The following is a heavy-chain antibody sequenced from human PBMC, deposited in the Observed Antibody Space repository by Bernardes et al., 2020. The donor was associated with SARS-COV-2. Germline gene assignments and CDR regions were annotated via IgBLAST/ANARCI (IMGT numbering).Heavy chain of an antibody. CDR3: AKRLSGNNPFDY. J-gene: IGHJ4*01. D-gene: IGHD1-26*01. Sequence: GGSLRLSCAASGFTFTNYALTWVRQAPGKGLEWVSIISTSGSPTFYADSVKGRFTISRDNSKNTLYLQMNSLRDEDKAVYYCAKRLSGNNPFDYWGHGTLVTVSS. CDR2: ISTSGSPT. V-gene: IGHV3-23*01. CDR1: GFTFTNYA.